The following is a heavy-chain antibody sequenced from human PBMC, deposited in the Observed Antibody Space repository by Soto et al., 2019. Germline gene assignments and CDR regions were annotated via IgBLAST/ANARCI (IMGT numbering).Heavy chain of an antibody. J-gene: IGHJ4*02. Sequence: QPGGSLRLSCVVSGVTFTGYSMDWVRKAHGKGLEWLSYMTSSASAIYYADSVKGRFTVSRDNAKNSLYLQMDSLIDEDTAVYFSARIGGPTLPTSSLDFWGQGXLVTVYS. CDR2: MTSSASAI. V-gene: IGHV3-48*02. CDR3: ARIGGPTLPTSSLDF. CDR1: GVTFTGYS. D-gene: IGHD3-10*01.